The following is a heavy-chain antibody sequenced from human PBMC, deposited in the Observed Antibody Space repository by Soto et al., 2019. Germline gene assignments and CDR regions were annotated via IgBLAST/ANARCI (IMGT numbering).Heavy chain of an antibody. J-gene: IGHJ4*02. D-gene: IGHD2-15*01. Sequence: GASVKVSCKASGGTFSSYTISWVRQAPGQGLEWMGRIIPILGIANYAQKFQGRVTITADKSTSTAYMELSSLRSEDTAVYYCARDRGRYCSGGSCYYYWGQGTLVTVSS. CDR3: ARDRGRYCSGGSCYYY. V-gene: IGHV1-69*04. CDR2: IIPILGIA. CDR1: GGTFSSYT.